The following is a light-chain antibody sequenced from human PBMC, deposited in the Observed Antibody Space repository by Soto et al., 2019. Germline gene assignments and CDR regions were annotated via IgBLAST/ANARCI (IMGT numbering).Light chain of an antibody. CDR2: AAS. Sequence: EIQMTQSPSSLSESVGDRVTITCRASQSISSYLNWYQQKPGQAPKLLIYAASRLQSGVPSRFSGSGSGTEFSLTISSLQPEDFATYYCQQSYITPWTFGQGTKVEIK. CDR3: QQSYITPWT. V-gene: IGKV1-39*01. CDR1: QSISSY. J-gene: IGKJ1*01.